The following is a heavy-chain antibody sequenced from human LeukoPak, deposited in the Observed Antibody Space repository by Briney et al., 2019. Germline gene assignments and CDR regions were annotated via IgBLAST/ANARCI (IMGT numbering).Heavy chain of an antibody. D-gene: IGHD3-3*01. Sequence: GGSLRLSRAASGFTFTRFWLTWVRQSPGKGLEWVANINPDGTKTTYVDSVEGRFAISRDNAKNSVFLLMTSLRAEDTAMYYCATAPASVDSSWGQGTLVAVSS. CDR2: INPDGTKT. J-gene: IGHJ5*02. V-gene: IGHV3-7*01. CDR3: ATAPASVDSS. CDR1: GFTFTRFW.